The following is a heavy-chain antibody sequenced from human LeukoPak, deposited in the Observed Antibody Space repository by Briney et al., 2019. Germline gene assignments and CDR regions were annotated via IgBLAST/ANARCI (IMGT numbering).Heavy chain of an antibody. CDR3: VRDLGSGWPDY. V-gene: IGHV1-18*01. D-gene: IGHD6-19*01. CDR1: GYTFTSYG. J-gene: IGHJ4*02. CDR2: ISGYNGDT. Sequence: ASVKASCKASGYTFTSYGISWVRQAPGQGLEWMGWISGYNGDTNYAQKFQGRVTMTTDTSTSTGYMELRSLRSDDTAVYYCVRDLGSGWPDYWGQGTRVTVSS.